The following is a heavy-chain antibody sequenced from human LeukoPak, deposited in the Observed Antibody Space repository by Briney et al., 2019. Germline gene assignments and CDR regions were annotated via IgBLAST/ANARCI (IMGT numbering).Heavy chain of an antibody. CDR1: GYSIGSGHY. CDR2: VYHSGT. Sequence: NPSETLSLTCTVSGYSIGSGHYWAWIRQPPGKGLEWIGCVYHSGTYYKSSLTSRVTISMDTSKNQFSLKLTSVTAADSAFYYCAKGSGGGGHDSWGQGTLVTVSS. V-gene: IGHV4-38-2*02. D-gene: IGHD4-23*01. CDR3: AKGSGGGGHDS. J-gene: IGHJ5*01.